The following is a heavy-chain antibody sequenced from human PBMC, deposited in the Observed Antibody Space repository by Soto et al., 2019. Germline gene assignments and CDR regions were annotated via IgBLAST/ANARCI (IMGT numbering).Heavy chain of an antibody. CDR2: IIPILGIA. J-gene: IGHJ4*01. CDR1: GGTFSSYT. CDR3: ARGVIYYDFWSGYSEVAYFDY. V-gene: IGHV1-69*02. Sequence: SVKVSCKASGGTFSSYTISWVRQAPGQGLEWMGRIIPILGIANYAQKFQGRVTITADKSTSTAYMELSRLRSDDTAVYYCARGVIYYDFWSGYSEVAYFDYWG. D-gene: IGHD3-3*01.